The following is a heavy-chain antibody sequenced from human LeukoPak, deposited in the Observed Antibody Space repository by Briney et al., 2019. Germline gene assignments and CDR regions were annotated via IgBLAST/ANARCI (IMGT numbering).Heavy chain of an antibody. V-gene: IGHV4-31*03. J-gene: IGHJ4*02. Sequence: PSETLSLTCTASGGSISSGGYYWSWIRQHPGKGLEWIGYIYYSGSTYYNPSLKSRVTISVDTSKNQFSLKLSSVTAADTAVYYCARVARFYDSRGAQKTGFDYWGQGTLVTVSS. CDR2: IYYSGST. CDR1: GGSISSGGYY. CDR3: ARVARFYDSRGAQKTGFDY. D-gene: IGHD3-22*01.